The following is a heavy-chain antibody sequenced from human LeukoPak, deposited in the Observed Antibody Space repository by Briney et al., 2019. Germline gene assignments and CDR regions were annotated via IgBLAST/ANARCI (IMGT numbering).Heavy chain of an antibody. CDR3: ADQQLEYNWFDP. V-gene: IGHV3-53*01. D-gene: IGHD6-13*01. J-gene: IGHJ5*02. CDR2: IYSGGST. CDR1: GFTVSSNY. Sequence: GGSLRLSCAASGFTVSSNYMSWVRQAPGKGLEWVSVIYSGGSTYYADSVKGRFTISRDNSKNTLYLQMNSLRAEDTAVYYCADQQLEYNWFDPWGQGTLVTVSS.